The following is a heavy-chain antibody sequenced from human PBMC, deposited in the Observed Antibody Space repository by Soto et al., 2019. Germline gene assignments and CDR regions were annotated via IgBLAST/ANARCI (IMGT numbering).Heavy chain of an antibody. D-gene: IGHD5-18*01. V-gene: IGHV2-5*01. CDR3: AHSQEGYSYGSRPTYYYYGMDV. Sequence: ITLKESGPTLVKPTQTLTLTCTFSGFSLSTSGVGVGWIRQPPGKALEWLALIYWNDDKRYSPSLKSRLTITKDTSKNQVVLTMTNMDPVDTATYYCAHSQEGYSYGSRPTYYYYGMDVWGQGTTVTVSS. J-gene: IGHJ6*02. CDR1: GFSLSTSGVG. CDR2: IYWNDDK.